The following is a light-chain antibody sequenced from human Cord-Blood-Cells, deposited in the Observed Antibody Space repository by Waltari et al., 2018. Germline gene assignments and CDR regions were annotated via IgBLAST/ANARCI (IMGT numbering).Light chain of an antibody. J-gene: IGKJ1*01. V-gene: IGKV3-20*01. Sequence: EIVLTPSPGTLSLSPGERATLSCRASQSVSSSYLACYQQKPGQAPRRLIYGASSRATGIPNRFIGSGSWTDFTLTISRLEPEDFAVYYCQQDGSSPPWTFGQGTKVEIK. CDR2: GAS. CDR3: QQDGSSPPWT. CDR1: QSVSSSY.